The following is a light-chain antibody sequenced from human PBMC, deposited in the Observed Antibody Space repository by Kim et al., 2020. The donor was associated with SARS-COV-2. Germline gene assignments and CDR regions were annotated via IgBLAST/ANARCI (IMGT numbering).Light chain of an antibody. V-gene: IGLV2-11*01. Sequence: GQSVTISCTGTSSDVGGYNYVSWYQQHPGKAPKRMIYDVNKRPSGVPDRFSGSKSGNTASLTISGLQAEDEADYYCCSYTGSFTYVFGTGTKVTVL. CDR2: DVN. CDR1: SSDVGGYNY. J-gene: IGLJ1*01. CDR3: CSYTGSFTYV.